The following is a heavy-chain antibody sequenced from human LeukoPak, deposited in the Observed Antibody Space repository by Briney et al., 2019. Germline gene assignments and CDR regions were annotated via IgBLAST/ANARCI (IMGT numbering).Heavy chain of an antibody. CDR1: GYTFTSYG. J-gene: IGHJ5*02. CDR3: ARGDPDCSGGSCYWDWFDP. D-gene: IGHD2-15*01. V-gene: IGHV1-18*01. Sequence: ASVKVSCKASGYTFTSYGISWVRQAPGQGLEWMGWISAYNGNTNYAQKLQGRVTMTTDTSTSTAYMELRSLRSGDTAVYYCARGDPDCSGGSCYWDWFDPWGQGTLVTVSS. CDR2: ISAYNGNT.